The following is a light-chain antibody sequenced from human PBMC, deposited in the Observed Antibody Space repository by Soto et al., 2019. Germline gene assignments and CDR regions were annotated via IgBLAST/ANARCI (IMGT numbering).Light chain of an antibody. V-gene: IGKV3-11*01. CDR3: QQRSDRLPIT. CDR1: QSVSSY. CDR2: DAS. J-gene: IGKJ5*01. Sequence: EIVLTQSPATLSLSPGERATLSCRASQSVSSYLAWYQQKPGQAPRLLIYDASKRPTGIPARFSGSGSGTDFTLTISSLEPEDSAVYYCQQRSDRLPITFGQGTRLEIK.